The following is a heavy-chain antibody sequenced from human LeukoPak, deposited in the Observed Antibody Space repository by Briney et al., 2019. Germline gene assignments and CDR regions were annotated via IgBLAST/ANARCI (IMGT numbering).Heavy chain of an antibody. Sequence: RGSLRLSCAASGFTVSSNYMSSVRQAPGKGLEWGSVIYSGGSTYYADSVKGRFTISRDNSNNTLYLQMNSLRAEDTAVYYCARVNYDGSGSYYNRKYYYYYMDVWGRGTTVTISS. CDR1: GFTVSSNY. J-gene: IGHJ6*03. V-gene: IGHV3-53*01. CDR2: IYSGGST. D-gene: IGHD3-10*01. CDR3: ARVNYDGSGSYYNRKYYYYYMDV.